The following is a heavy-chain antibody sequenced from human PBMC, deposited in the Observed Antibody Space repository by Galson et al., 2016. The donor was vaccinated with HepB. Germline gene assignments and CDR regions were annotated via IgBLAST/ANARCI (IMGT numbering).Heavy chain of an antibody. Sequence: SLRLSCAASGFMFRTSSFHWVRQAPGKGLGWVAVISYDGTYKYYSNSVTGRFTISRDNYSNTVYLQMNSLRPEDTALYYCARVFLGRGTYPRYYSYSMDVWGQGTTVTVSS. CDR3: ARVFLGRGTYPRYYSYSMDV. V-gene: IGHV3-30-3*01. J-gene: IGHJ6*02. CDR1: GFMFRTSS. CDR2: ISYDGTYK. D-gene: IGHD3-22*01.